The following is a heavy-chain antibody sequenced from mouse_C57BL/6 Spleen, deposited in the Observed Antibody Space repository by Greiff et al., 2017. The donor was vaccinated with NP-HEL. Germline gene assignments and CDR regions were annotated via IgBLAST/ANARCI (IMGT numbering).Heavy chain of an antibody. CDR3: DRGLMGAMDY. CDR1: GYTSTSYW. Sequence: VQLQQSGAELAKPGASVKLSCKASGYTSTSYWMQWVKQRPGQGLEWIGYINPSSGYTKYNQKFKDKASLTADKSSRTAYMQLSSLTYEDSGVYYCDRGLMGAMDYWGQGTSVTVSS. J-gene: IGHJ4*01. CDR2: INPSSGYT. V-gene: IGHV1-7*01. D-gene: IGHD2-4*01.